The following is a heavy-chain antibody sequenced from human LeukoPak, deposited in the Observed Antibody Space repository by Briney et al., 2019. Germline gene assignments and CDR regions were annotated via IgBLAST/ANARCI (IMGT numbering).Heavy chain of an antibody. D-gene: IGHD3-16*02. CDR1: GGSISSGDYY. CDR3: ARDRSGALSF. Sequence: SQTLSLTCTVSGGSISSGDYYWSWIRQPPGQGLEWIGYIYYSGSTYYNPSLESRVTISVDTSKNQFSLKLSSVTAADTAVYYCARDRSGALSFWGQGTLVTVSS. CDR2: IYYSGST. V-gene: IGHV4-30-4*01. J-gene: IGHJ4*02.